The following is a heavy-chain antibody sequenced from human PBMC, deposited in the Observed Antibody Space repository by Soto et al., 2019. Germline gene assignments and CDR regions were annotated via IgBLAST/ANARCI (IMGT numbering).Heavy chain of an antibody. V-gene: IGHV4-31*03. J-gene: IGHJ4*02. CDR3: ARVDRGPTYGDIDY. CDR1: GGSISSGGYY. D-gene: IGHD4-17*01. CDR2: IYYSGST. Sequence: PSETLSLTCTVSGGSISSGGYYWSWIRQHPGKGLEWIGYIYYSGSTYYNPSLKSRVTISVDTSKNQFSLKLSSVTAADTAVYYCARVDRGPTYGDIDYWGQGTLVTVSS.